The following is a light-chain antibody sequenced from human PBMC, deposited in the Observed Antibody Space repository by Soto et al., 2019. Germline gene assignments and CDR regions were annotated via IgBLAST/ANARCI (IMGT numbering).Light chain of an antibody. CDR2: TAG. J-gene: IGLJ1*01. CDR3: SAWDNSLNGYV. Sequence: QAVVTQPLSASASPGQRVTISCSGGSSNIGSNTVAWYQHLPGTAPPRLIFTAGQRPSGVPGRFSGSKSGTSASLAISGLQSDDEGDYYCSAWDNSLNGYVFGPGTKLTVL. V-gene: IGLV1-44*01. CDR1: SSNIGSNT.